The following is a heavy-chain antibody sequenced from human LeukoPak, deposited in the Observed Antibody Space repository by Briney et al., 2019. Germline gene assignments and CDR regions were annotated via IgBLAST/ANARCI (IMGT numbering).Heavy chain of an antibody. CDR3: ARGGGLDV. CDR2: IYSGGST. CDR1: GFTVNNNY. D-gene: IGHD3-16*01. Sequence: GGSLRLSWAASGFTVNNNYMSWVRQAPGKGLEWVSVIYSGGSTYYADSVKGRFTISRDNSKNTLYLQMSNLRAEDTAVYFCARGGGLDVWGQGATVTVSS. J-gene: IGHJ6*02. V-gene: IGHV3-53*01.